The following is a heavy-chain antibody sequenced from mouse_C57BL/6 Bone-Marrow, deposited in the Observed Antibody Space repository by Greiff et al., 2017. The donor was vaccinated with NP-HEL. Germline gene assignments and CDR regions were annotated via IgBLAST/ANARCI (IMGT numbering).Heavy chain of an antibody. Sequence: QVQLQQSGAELVKPGASVKISCKASGYAFSSYWMNWVKQRPGKGLEWIGQIYPGDGDTNYNGKFKGKATLTADKSSSTAYMQLSSLTSEDSAVYFCARAGGLRPLFDYGGQGTTLTVSA. D-gene: IGHD2-2*01. CDR3: ARAGGLRPLFDY. CDR2: IYPGDGDT. J-gene: IGHJ2*01. CDR1: GYAFSSYW. V-gene: IGHV1-80*01.